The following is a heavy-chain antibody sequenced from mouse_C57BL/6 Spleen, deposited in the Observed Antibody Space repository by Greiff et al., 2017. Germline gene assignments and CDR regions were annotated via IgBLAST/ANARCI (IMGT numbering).Heavy chain of an antibody. V-gene: IGHV2-2*01. CDR2: IWSGGST. CDR1: GFSLTSYG. J-gene: IGHJ3*01. CDR3: ARGDSSGETWFAY. Sequence: QVQLQQSGPGLVQPSQSLSITCTVSGFSLTSYGVHWVRQSPGKGLEWLGVIWSGGSTDYNAAFISRLSISKDNSKSQVFFKMNSLQADDTAIYYCARGDSSGETWFAYWGQGTLVTVSA. D-gene: IGHD3-2*02.